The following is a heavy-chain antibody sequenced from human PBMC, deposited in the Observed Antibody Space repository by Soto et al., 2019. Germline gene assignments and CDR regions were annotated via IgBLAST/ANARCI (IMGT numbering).Heavy chain of an antibody. CDR2: ILQNGDT. J-gene: IGHJ4*02. Sequence: PSETLSLTCTVSGGPFSAGGYYWSWIRQAPGKGLEWIGYILQNGDTSYNPPLKSRVTISTDTSKRQFPLKLTSVTAADTAVYYCARGDSTVSSVFDYWGQVLLVTVSS. V-gene: IGHV4-31*03. D-gene: IGHD4-17*01. CDR1: GGPFSAGGYY. CDR3: ARGDSTVSSVFDY.